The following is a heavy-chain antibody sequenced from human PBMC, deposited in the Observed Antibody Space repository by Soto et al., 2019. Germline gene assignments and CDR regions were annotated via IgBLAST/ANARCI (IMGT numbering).Heavy chain of an antibody. D-gene: IGHD3-10*01. CDR2: ISGHNGNT. CDR1: GYTLSNFD. Sequence: QVQLVQSGAEVKKPGASVKVSCKASGYTLSNFDISWVRQAPGQGLEWMAWISGHNGNTNFAQKFQGRVRFTADTSVSTAYMELRSLRSDDTGVYFCARFNFTNSGGNYYYFMDVWGQGTTVTVSS. V-gene: IGHV1-18*04. J-gene: IGHJ6*03. CDR3: ARFNFTNSGGNYYYFMDV.